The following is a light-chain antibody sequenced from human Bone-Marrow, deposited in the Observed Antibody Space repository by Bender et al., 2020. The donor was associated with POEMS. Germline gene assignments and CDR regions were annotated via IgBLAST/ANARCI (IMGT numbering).Light chain of an antibody. CDR1: SSNIGTNP. CDR2: INN. Sequence: SVLTQPGSVSGTPGQTVTISCSGSSSNIGTNPVNWYQQLPGTAPKLLIYINNQRPSGVPDRFSGSKSGTSASLAISGLQSEDEADYYCAAWEDSLNGWVFGGGTKLTVL. CDR3: AAWEDSLNGWV. J-gene: IGLJ3*02. V-gene: IGLV1-44*01.